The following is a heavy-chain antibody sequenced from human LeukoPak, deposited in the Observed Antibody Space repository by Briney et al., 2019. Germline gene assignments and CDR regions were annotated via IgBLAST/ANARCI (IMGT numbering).Heavy chain of an antibody. J-gene: IGHJ5*02. D-gene: IGHD4-11*01. CDR3: ARADLRLQPFDP. CDR2: VYNTGRT. V-gene: IGHV4-59*01. CDR1: GDSISTYY. Sequence: SETLSLPCTVSGDSISTYYWSCIRQPPGKGLEWVGYVYNTGRTNYRTTYHRSLKSRVTISLDTPKNQISLTLTSVTAADTAVYYCARADLRLQPFDPWGQGTLVTVSS.